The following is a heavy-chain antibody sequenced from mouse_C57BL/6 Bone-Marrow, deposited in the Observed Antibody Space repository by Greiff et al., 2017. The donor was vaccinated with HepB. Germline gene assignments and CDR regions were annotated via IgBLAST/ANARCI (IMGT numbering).Heavy chain of an antibody. Sequence: QVQLQQSGAELMKPGASVKLSCKATGYTFTGYWIEWVKQRPGHGLEWIGEILPGSGSTNYNEKFKGKATFTADTSANTAYMQLSSLTTEDSAIYYCARRITTVVDSYYFDYWGQGTTLTVSS. D-gene: IGHD1-1*01. CDR1: GYTFTGYW. V-gene: IGHV1-9*01. CDR2: ILPGSGST. J-gene: IGHJ2*01. CDR3: ARRITTVVDSYYFDY.